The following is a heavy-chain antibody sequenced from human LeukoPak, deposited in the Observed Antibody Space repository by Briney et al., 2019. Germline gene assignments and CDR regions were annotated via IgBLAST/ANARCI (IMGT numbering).Heavy chain of an antibody. CDR2: ILYDGSNQ. CDR3: ARESSGGFDN. J-gene: IGHJ4*02. CDR1: GFTFSSYD. Sequence: GGCLRLSCAASGFTFSSYDIHWVRQAPGKGLEWVTIILYDGSNQYYADSVKGRFTISRDNSKNTVYLQMNSLTAEDTAVYYCARESSGGFDNWAQGTLVTVSS. D-gene: IGHD3-3*01. V-gene: IGHV3-33*05.